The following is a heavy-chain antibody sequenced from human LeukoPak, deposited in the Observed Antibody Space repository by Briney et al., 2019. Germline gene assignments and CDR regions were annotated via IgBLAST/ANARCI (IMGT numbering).Heavy chain of an antibody. CDR1: GGPISSYY. Sequence: LSLTCTVSGGPISSYYWSWIRQPPGKGLEWVSGISWNSGSIGYADSVKGRFTISRDNAKNSLYLQMNSLRAEDTALYYCAKDLYDSSGSLNFDIWGQGTMVTVSS. D-gene: IGHD3-22*01. V-gene: IGHV3-9*01. J-gene: IGHJ3*02. CDR3: AKDLYDSSGSLNFDI. CDR2: ISWNSGSI.